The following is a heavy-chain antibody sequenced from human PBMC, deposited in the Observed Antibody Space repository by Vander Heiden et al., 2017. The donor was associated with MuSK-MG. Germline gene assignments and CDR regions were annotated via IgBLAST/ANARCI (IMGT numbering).Heavy chain of an antibody. Sequence: QVQLQESGPGLVKPSQTLSLTCPVSAGSIRSRGFYWGWIRQHPGKGLEWIGYIYYSGSTYYNPSLKSRVTISVDTSKNQFSLKLSSVTAADTAVYYCARRPRVYDILTGYYPGTYDYWGQGTLVTVSS. J-gene: IGHJ4*02. V-gene: IGHV4-31*03. CDR2: IYYSGST. CDR1: AGSIRSRGFY. CDR3: ARRPRVYDILTGYYPGTYDY. D-gene: IGHD3-9*01.